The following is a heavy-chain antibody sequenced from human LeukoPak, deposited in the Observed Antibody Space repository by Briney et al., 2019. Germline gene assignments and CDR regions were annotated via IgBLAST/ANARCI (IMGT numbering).Heavy chain of an antibody. J-gene: IGHJ4*02. CDR3: ARDARYGDYGYLWYYFDY. D-gene: IGHD4-17*01. CDR1: GYTFTRYY. Sequence: ASVKVSCKASGYTFTRYYLQWERQAPGRGLEWMGITNPSGGSTSYAQKFQGRVTMTRDTSTSTVYMELSSLRSEDTAVYYCARDARYGDYGYLWYYFDYWGQGTLVTVSS. CDR2: TNPSGGST. V-gene: IGHV1-46*01.